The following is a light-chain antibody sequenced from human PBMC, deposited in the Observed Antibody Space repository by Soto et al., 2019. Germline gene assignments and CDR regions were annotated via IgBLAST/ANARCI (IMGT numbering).Light chain of an antibody. CDR1: QSLLHSNGYNY. V-gene: IGKV2-28*01. Sequence: DIVMTQSPLSLPVTPGEPASISCRSSQSLLHSNGYNYLDWYLQKPGQSPQLLIYKASTLKSGVPSRFSGSGSGTEFTLTISSLQPDDFATYYCQQYNTYSTFGQGTRLEIK. CDR3: QQYNTYST. J-gene: IGKJ5*01. CDR2: KAS.